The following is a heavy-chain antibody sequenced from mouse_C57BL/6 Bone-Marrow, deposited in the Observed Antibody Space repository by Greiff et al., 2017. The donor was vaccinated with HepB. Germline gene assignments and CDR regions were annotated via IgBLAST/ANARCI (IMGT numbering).Heavy chain of an antibody. D-gene: IGHD1-1*01. J-gene: IGHJ4*01. CDR1: GYTFTDYY. Sequence: EVQLQQSGPELVKPGASVKISCKASGYTFTDYYMNWVKQSHGKSLEWIGDINPNNGGTSYNQKFKGKATLTVDKSSSTAYMELRSLTSEDSAVYYCARESRVYYGSSSYAMDYWGQGTSVTVSS. CDR3: ARESRVYYGSSSYAMDY. CDR2: INPNNGGT. V-gene: IGHV1-26*01.